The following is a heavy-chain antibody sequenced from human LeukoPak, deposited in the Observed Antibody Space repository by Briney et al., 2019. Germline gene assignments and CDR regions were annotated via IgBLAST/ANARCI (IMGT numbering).Heavy chain of an antibody. D-gene: IGHD3-22*01. CDR3: ARDERYDSSGYPFDY. CDR1: GYTFTGYF. J-gene: IGHJ4*02. Sequence: EASVKVSCKASGYTFTGYFMHWVRQAPGQGLEWMGWINPNSGGTNYAQKFQGRVTMTRDTSISTAYMDLSRLRSDDTAVYYCARDERYDSSGYPFDYWGQGTLVTVSS. CDR2: INPNSGGT. V-gene: IGHV1-2*02.